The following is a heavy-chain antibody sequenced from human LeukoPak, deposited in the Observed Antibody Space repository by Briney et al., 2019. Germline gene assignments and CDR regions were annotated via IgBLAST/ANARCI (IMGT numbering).Heavy chain of an antibody. V-gene: IGHV4-59*01. CDR2: IYSSGST. CDR1: GGSISSYY. CDR3: ARERHSSGYSDY. D-gene: IGHD3-22*01. J-gene: IGHJ4*02. Sequence: SETLSLTCTVSGGSISSYYWIWIRQPPGKGLEWIGHIYSSGSTNYNPSLKSRVTISVDASRNQFSLKLSSVTAADTAVYYCARERHSSGYSDYWGQGTLVTVSS.